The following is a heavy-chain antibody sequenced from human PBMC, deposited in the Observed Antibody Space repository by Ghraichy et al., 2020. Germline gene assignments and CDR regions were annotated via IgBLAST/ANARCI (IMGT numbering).Heavy chain of an antibody. D-gene: IGHD4-23*01. CDR2: MSGSGGTT. Sequence: GESLNISCAASGFTFSNYAMSWVRQAPGKGLEWVSVMSGSGGTTNHADSVEGRFTISRDNSKNTLYLQMNSLRAEDTAVYYCARDKFYGGNRTSDYWGQGTQVTVSS. CDR3: ARDKFYGGNRTSDY. J-gene: IGHJ4*02. V-gene: IGHV3-23*01. CDR1: GFTFSNYA.